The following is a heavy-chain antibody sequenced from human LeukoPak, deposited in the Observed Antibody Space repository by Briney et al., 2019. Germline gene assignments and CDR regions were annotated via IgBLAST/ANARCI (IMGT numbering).Heavy chain of an antibody. D-gene: IGHD5-12*01. CDR1: GFTFGDYA. CDR2: IRSEAYGGTT. CDR3: TRNSGYDRVY. J-gene: IGHJ4*02. V-gene: IGHV3-49*04. Sequence: PGGSLRLSCTASGFTFGDYAMSWVRQAPGKGLEWVGFIRSEAYGGTTEYAASVKGRFTISRDDSKSIAYLQMNSLKTEDTAVYYCTRNSGYDRVYWGQGTLVTVSS.